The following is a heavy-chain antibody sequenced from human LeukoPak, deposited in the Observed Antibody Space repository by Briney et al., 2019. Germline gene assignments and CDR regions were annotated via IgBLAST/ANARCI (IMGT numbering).Heavy chain of an antibody. D-gene: IGHD3-10*01. CDR1: GYSISSGYY. CDR2: IYHSGST. J-gene: IGHJ3*02. CDR3: AKSNGYGLVDI. Sequence: SETLSLTCTVSGYSISSGYYWGWIRQPPGKGLEWIGSIYHSGSTYYNPSLKSRVTISVDTSRNQFSLKLTSVTAADTAVYYCAKSNGYGLVDIWGQGTMVTVSS. V-gene: IGHV4-38-2*02.